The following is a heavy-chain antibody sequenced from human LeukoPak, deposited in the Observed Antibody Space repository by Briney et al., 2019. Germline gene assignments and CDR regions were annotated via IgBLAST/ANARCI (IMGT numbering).Heavy chain of an antibody. J-gene: IGHJ3*02. V-gene: IGHV3-23*01. CDR2: ISGSGGST. Sequence: QSGGSLRLSCAASGFTFSSYAMSWVRQAPGKGLEWVSAISGSGGSTYYADSVKGRFTISRDNSKNTLYLQMNSLRAEDTAVYYCAKAHDTMIVDVFNAFDIWGQGTMVTVSS. CDR1: GFTFSSYA. CDR3: AKAHDTMIVDVFNAFDI. D-gene: IGHD3-22*01.